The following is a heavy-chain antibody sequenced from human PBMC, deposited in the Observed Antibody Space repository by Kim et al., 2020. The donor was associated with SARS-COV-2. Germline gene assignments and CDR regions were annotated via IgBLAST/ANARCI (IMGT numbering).Heavy chain of an antibody. CDR3: ARDGGSSSFRTPVDY. D-gene: IGHD6-13*01. V-gene: IGHV1-18*01. Sequence: QKLQRRVTMTTDTSTSTAYMELRSLRSDDTAVYYCARDGGSSSFRTPVDYWGQGTLVTVSS. J-gene: IGHJ4*02.